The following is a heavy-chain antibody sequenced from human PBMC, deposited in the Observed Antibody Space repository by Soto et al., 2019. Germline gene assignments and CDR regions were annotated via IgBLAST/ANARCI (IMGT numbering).Heavy chain of an antibody. V-gene: IGHV3-23*01. J-gene: IGHJ6*02. CDR3: SLSDRYYGMDV. CDR1: GFTFSSYA. CDR2: ISTSGGST. Sequence: EVQLLESGGGLVQPGGSLRLSCAASGFTFSSYAMSWVRQAPGKGLEWVSSISTSGGSTYYADSVKGRFTISRDNSNNPWYLHMNSLRAEDTVVYYCSLSDRYYGMDVWCLATKVTVSS.